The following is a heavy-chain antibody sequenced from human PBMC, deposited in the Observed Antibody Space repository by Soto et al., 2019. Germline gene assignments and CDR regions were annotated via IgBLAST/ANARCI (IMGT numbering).Heavy chain of an antibody. CDR3: ARGYCTATICDPWFDP. CDR1: GNAFSGYW. CDR2: IYPGDSDT. Sequence: ESLKITCQSSGNAFSGYWIAWVRQMPGKGLEWMGIIYPGDSDTRYSPSFQGQVTISVDKSITTAYLQWSSLKASDTAMYYCARGYCTATICDPWFDPWGQGTLVTVSS. V-gene: IGHV5-51*01. J-gene: IGHJ5*02. D-gene: IGHD2-8*02.